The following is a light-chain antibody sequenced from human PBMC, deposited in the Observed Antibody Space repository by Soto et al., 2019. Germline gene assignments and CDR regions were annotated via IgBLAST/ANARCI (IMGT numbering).Light chain of an antibody. CDR1: SSDVGGYNY. CDR2: DVT. J-gene: IGLJ2*01. CDR3: TSYTTGSSLVV. V-gene: IGLV2-14*03. Sequence: QSALTQPASVSGSPGQSITISCTGTSSDVGGYNYVSWYQHHPGKAPKVIIYDVTNRPTGVSDRFSGSKSGNTASLTISGLQAEDEAEYFCTSYTTGSSLVVFGGGTKGTVL.